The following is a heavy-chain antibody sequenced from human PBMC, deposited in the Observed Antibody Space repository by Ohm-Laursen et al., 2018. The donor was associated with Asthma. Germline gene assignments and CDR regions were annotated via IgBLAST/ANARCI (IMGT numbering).Heavy chain of an antibody. V-gene: IGHV3-21*01. J-gene: IGHJ1*01. Sequence: SLRLSCTASGYTFSRYSIHWVRQIPGKGLKWVASISTANSFIYYADSVRGRFTTSRDNARNSVYLQMNSLRAEDTALYYCARIGPEWELPGREYSLHHWGEGTLVTVSS. CDR3: ARIGPEWELPGREYSLHH. D-gene: IGHD1-26*01. CDR2: ISTANSFI. CDR1: GYTFSRYS.